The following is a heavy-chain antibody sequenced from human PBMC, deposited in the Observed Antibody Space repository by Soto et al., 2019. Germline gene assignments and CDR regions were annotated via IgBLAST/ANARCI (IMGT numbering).Heavy chain of an antibody. CDR3: ARSVFLAAAGSPIFDY. CDR1: CGSISSSNW. J-gene: IGHJ4*02. Sequence: SETLSLTCAFSCGSISSSNWWSWVRQPPGKGLEWIGEIYHSGSTNYNPSLKSRVTISVDKSKNQFSLKLSSVTAADTAVYYCARSVFLAAAGSPIFDYWGQGTLVTVSS. CDR2: IYHSGST. D-gene: IGHD6-13*01. V-gene: IGHV4-4*02.